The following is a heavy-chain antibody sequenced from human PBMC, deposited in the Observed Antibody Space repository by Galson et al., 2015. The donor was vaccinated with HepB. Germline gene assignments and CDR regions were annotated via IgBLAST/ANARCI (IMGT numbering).Heavy chain of an antibody. Sequence: SLRLSCAASGFTVSSNYMSWVRQAPGKGLEWVSVIYSGGSTYYADSVKGRFTISRDNSKNTLYLQMNSLRAEDTAVYYCARASGYYDSSGYYAAFDIWGQGTMVTVSS. D-gene: IGHD3-22*01. CDR3: ARASGYYDSSGYYAAFDI. CDR2: IYSGGST. V-gene: IGHV3-66*01. CDR1: GFTVSSNY. J-gene: IGHJ3*02.